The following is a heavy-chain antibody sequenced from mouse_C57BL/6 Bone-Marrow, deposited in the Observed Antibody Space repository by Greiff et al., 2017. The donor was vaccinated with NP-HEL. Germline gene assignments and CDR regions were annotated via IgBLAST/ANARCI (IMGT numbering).Heavy chain of an antibody. V-gene: IGHV2-9-1*01. CDR3: ARNSYDGYHYFDY. CDR1: GFSLTSYA. CDR2: IWTGGGT. Sequence: VQGVESGPGLVAPSQSLSITCTVSGFSLTSYAISWVRQPPGKGLEWLGVIWTGGGTNYNSALKSRLSISKDNSKSQVFLKMNSLQTDDTARYYCARNSYDGYHYFDYWGQGTTLTVSS. J-gene: IGHJ2*01. D-gene: IGHD2-3*01.